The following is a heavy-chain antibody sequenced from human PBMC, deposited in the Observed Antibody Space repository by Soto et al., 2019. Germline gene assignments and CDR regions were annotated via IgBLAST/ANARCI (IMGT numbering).Heavy chain of an antibody. CDR1: GDSISRGGYY. V-gene: IGHV4-31*03. D-gene: IGHD2-21*01. CDR2: IYHSGST. Sequence: QVQLQESGPGLVKPSQTLSLTCTVSGDSISRGGYYWNWIRQHPRKGLEWIGYIYHSGSTNYNPSLKSRVTISVDTSKNQWARELSNVTAADTAVYYCARDGAGAYGLGWFDPWGQGILVTFSS. CDR3: ARDGAGAYGLGWFDP. J-gene: IGHJ5*02.